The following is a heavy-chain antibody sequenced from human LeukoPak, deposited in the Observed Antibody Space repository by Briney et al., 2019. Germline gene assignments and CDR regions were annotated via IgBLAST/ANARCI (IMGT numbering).Heavy chain of an antibody. CDR2: INSDGSST. CDR1: GFIFNTYW. D-gene: IGHD7-27*01. J-gene: IGHJ4*02. V-gene: IGHV3-74*01. CDR3: ARDGQLGNY. Sequence: PGGSLRLSCAASGFIFNTYWMHWVRQAPGKGLMWVSRINSDGSSTAYADSVKGRFTISRDNAKNTLYLQMNSLRVEDTAVYYCARDGQLGNYWGQGTLVTVSS.